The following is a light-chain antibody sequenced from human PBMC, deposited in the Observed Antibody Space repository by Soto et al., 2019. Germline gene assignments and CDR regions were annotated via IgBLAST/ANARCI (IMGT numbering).Light chain of an antibody. J-gene: IGKJ1*01. V-gene: IGKV1-39*01. CDR2: SAS. CDR3: QQSYSTPWT. CDR1: QSISTY. Sequence: DMQMPQSPPSLSASVGDIVTITCRASQSISTYLNWYQQKAGKTKLLVYSASSLQSGVPSRFSGSGAGTDFTLTISSLQPEDFATYYCQQSYSTPWTFGQGTKVASK.